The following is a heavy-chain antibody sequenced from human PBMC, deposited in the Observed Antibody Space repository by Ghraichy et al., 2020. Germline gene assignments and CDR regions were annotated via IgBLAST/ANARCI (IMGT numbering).Heavy chain of an antibody. CDR1: RFTFSSYS. J-gene: IGHJ4*02. D-gene: IGHD1-7*01. CDR3: ARESNWNYVFDY. CDR2: ISSSSSTI. Sequence: GGSLRLSCAASRFTFSSYSMNWVRQAPGKGLEWVLYISSSSSTIYYADSVKGRFTISRDNAKNSLYLQMNSLRAEDTAVYYCARESNWNYVFDYWGQGTLVTVSS. V-gene: IGHV3-48*01.